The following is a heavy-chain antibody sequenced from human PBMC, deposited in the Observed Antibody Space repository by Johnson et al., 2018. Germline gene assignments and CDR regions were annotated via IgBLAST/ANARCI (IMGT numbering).Heavy chain of an antibody. Sequence: VQLVESGAEVKKPGSSVKVSCKASGGTFSSYAISWVRQAPGQGLEWMGGIIPIFGTANYAQKFQGRVTITADESTSTAYMELSSLRTEDTAVYYCARDMVRGVIITNYYYYYMDVWGKGTTVTVSS. D-gene: IGHD3-10*01. V-gene: IGHV1-69*01. CDR3: ARDMVRGVIITNYYYYYMDV. CDR2: IIPIFGTA. J-gene: IGHJ6*03. CDR1: GGTFSSYA.